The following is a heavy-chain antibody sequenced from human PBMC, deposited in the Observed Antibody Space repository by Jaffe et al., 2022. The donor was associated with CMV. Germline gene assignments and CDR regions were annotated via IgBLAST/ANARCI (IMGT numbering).Heavy chain of an antibody. CDR3: GRHDSAPYQAYFDS. J-gene: IGHJ4*02. CDR1: GAPISSSSHS. V-gene: IGHV4-39*01. D-gene: IGHD3-22*01. Sequence: QLQLQESGPGLLKPSETLFLTCTVSGAPISSSSHSWGWIRQAPGKGLEWIGSLHSTWSMNYNPSLESRVTMSVDTSKNHFSLRLNSVTAADTAVYFCGRHDSAPYQAYFDSWGQGTLVTVSS. CDR2: LHSTWSM.